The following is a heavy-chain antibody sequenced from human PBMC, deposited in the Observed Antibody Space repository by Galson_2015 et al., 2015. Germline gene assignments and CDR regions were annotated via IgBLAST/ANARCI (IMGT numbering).Heavy chain of an antibody. CDR1: GFTVSSNY. Sequence: SLRLSCAASGFTVSSNYMSWVRQAPGKGLEWVSVISGSGGSTYYADSVKGRFTISRDNSKNTLYLQMNSLRAEDTAVYYCAKRLSSVEFDPWGQGTLVTVSS. D-gene: IGHD6-19*01. CDR2: ISGSGGST. CDR3: AKRLSSVEFDP. J-gene: IGHJ5*02. V-gene: IGHV3-23*01.